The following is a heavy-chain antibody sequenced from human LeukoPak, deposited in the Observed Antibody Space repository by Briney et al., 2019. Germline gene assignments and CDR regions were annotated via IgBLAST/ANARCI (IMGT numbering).Heavy chain of an antibody. CDR1: GGSISSGGYS. J-gene: IGHJ6*02. V-gene: IGHV4-30-2*01. CDR2: IYHSGST. Sequence: PSETLSLTCAVSGGSISSGGYSWSWIRQPPGKGLEWIGYIYHSGSTYYNPSLKSRVTISVDTSKNQFSLKLSSVTAADTAVYYCARGHDGDYESDYYYYYGMDVWGQGTTVTVSS. D-gene: IGHD4-17*01. CDR3: ARGHDGDYESDYYYYYGMDV.